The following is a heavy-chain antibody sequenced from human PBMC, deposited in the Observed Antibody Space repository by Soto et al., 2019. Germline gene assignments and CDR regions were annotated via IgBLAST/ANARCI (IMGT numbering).Heavy chain of an antibody. CDR1: GGTFNSYL. J-gene: IGHJ6*02. Sequence: AASVKVSCKTSGGTFNSYLIDWVRQAPGQGLEWMGIINPSGGSTSYAQKFQGRVTMTRDTSTSTVYMELSSLRSEDTAAYYCAREVTIFGVVYYYYGMDVWGQGTTVTVSS. D-gene: IGHD3-3*01. CDR3: AREVTIFGVVYYYYGMDV. V-gene: IGHV1-46*02. CDR2: INPSGGST.